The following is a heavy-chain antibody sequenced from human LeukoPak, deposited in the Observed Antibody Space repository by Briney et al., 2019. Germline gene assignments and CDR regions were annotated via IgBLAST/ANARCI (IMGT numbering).Heavy chain of an antibody. J-gene: IGHJ6*02. Sequence: SQTLSLTCTGSGGSISSGSYYWSWIRQPAGKGLEWIVRLYTSGNTNYNPSLKSRVTISVDTSKNQFSLKLGSVTAADTAVYYCARDRVVAARGYYYYGMDGWGQGTKVTDCS. CDR1: GGSISSGSYY. CDR3: ARDRVVAARGYYYYGMDG. D-gene: IGHD2-15*01. V-gene: IGHV4-61*02. CDR2: LYTSGNT.